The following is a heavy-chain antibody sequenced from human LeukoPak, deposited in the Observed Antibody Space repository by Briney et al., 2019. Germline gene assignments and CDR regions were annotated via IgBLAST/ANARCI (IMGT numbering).Heavy chain of an antibody. CDR3: ARHPSTARADFDY. V-gene: IGHV4-39*01. CDR2: IYYSGGT. CDR1: GGSISSSSYY. Sequence: SETLSLTCTVSGGSISSSSYYWGWIRQPPGKGLEWIGSIYYSGGTYYNPSLKSRVTISVDTSKNQFSLKLSSVTAADTAVYYCARHPSTARADFDYWGQGTLVTVSS. D-gene: IGHD2-2*01. J-gene: IGHJ4*02.